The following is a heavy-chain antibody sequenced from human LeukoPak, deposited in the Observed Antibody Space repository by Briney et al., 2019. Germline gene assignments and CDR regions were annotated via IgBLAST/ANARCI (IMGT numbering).Heavy chain of an antibody. Sequence: ASVKVSCKASGYTFTSYGISWVRQAPGQGLERMGWISAYNGNTNYAQKLQGRVTMTTDTSTSTAYMELRSLRSDDTAVYYCARGITMIVVDSDAFDIWGQGTMVTVSS. CDR3: ARGITMIVVDSDAFDI. J-gene: IGHJ3*02. D-gene: IGHD3-22*01. CDR2: ISAYNGNT. CDR1: GYTFTSYG. V-gene: IGHV1-18*01.